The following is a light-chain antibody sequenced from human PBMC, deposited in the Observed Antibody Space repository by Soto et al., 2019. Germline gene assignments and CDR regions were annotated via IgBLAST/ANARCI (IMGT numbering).Light chain of an antibody. J-gene: IGLJ2*01. V-gene: IGLV1-44*01. CDR1: SSNIGLND. CDR3: AAWDDSLNGPV. CDR2: DTN. Sequence: QSVLTQPPSASGTPGQTVTISCSGSSSNIGLNDVHWYRQLSGTAPQILIYDTNQQATGVPDRFSGSRSGTSASLGIHGLPSEDEADYHCAAWDDSLNGPVFGGGTKVTVL.